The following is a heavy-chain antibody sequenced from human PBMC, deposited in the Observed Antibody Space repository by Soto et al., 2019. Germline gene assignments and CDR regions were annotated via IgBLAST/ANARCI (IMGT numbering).Heavy chain of an antibody. J-gene: IGHJ4*02. CDR1: GFTFSSYA. D-gene: IGHD5-12*01. CDR3: AKIPRGYSGYDYSLFDY. CDR2: ISGSGGST. V-gene: IGHV3-23*01. Sequence: EVQLLESGGGLVQPGGSLRLSCAASGFTFSSYAMSWVRQAPGKGLEWVSAISGSGGSTDYADSVKGRFTISRDNSKNTLYLQMNSLRAEDTAVYYCAKIPRGYSGYDYSLFDYWGQGTLVTVSS.